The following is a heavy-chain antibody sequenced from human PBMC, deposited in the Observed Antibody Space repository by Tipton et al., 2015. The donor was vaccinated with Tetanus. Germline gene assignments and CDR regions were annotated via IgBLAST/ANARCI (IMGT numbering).Heavy chain of an antibody. D-gene: IGHD3-3*01. Sequence: VQLVQSGAEVKKPGESLKISCQASGYSFPHYYIAWVRHMPGKGLEWMGTIQPGDSDIQYSPSLRGQVAISADKSINTAYLQLSSLKMSDSAIYYCARRRTNTNLFFWFESWGQGTQVTVSS. V-gene: IGHV5-51*01. CDR3: ARRRTNTNLFFWFES. J-gene: IGHJ5*01. CDR1: GYSFPHYY. CDR2: IQPGDSDI.